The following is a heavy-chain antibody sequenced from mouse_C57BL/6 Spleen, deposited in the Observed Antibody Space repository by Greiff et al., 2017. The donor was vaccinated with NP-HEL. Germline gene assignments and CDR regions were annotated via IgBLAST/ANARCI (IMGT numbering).Heavy chain of an antibody. D-gene: IGHD2-3*01. Sequence: VQLVESGPGLVQPSQSLSITCTVSGFSLTSYGVHWVRQSPGKGLEWLGVIWSGGSTDYNAAFISRLSISKDNSKSQVFFKMNSLQADDTAIYYCARRDGYSRYYAMDYWGQGTSVTVSS. V-gene: IGHV2-2*01. J-gene: IGHJ4*01. CDR3: ARRDGYSRYYAMDY. CDR2: IWSGGST. CDR1: GFSLTSYG.